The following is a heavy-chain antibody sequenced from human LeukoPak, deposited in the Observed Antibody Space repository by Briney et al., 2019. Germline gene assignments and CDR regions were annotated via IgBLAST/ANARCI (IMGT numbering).Heavy chain of an antibody. D-gene: IGHD6-13*01. V-gene: IGHV3-23*01. CDR1: GFTFSSYA. CDR2: ISGSGGST. J-gene: IGHJ5*02. Sequence: PGGSLRLSCAASGFTFSSYAMSWVRQAPGKGLEWVSAISGSGGSTYYADSVKGRFTISRDNSKNTLYLQMNSLRAEDTAVYYCAKDRGRQQLVGGWFDPWGQGTLVTVSS. CDR3: AKDRGRQQLVGGWFDP.